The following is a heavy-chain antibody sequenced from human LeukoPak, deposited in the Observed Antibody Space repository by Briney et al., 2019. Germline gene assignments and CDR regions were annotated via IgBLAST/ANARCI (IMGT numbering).Heavy chain of an antibody. CDR2: IYHSGST. V-gene: IGHV4-30-2*01. Sequence: SETLSLTCTVSGGSISSGGYYWSWIRQPPGKGLEWIGYIYHSGSTYYNPSLKSRVTISVDRSKNQFSLKLSSVTAADTAVYYCARRSSGRYFDLWGRGTLVTVSS. J-gene: IGHJ2*01. CDR1: GGSISSGGYY. CDR3: ARRSSGRYFDL. D-gene: IGHD6-19*01.